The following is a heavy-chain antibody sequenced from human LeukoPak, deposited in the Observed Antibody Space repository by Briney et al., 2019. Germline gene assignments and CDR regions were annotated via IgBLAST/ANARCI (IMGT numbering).Heavy chain of an antibody. D-gene: IGHD6-6*01. J-gene: IGHJ3*02. Sequence: GGSLRLSCAPSGFTFDDYAMHWVRQAPGKGLEWVSGISWNSGSIGYADSVRGRFTISRDNAKNSLYLQMNSLRAEDMALYYCAKDMHSSSPAGALDIWGQGAMVTVSS. CDR1: GFTFDDYA. CDR2: ISWNSGSI. V-gene: IGHV3-9*03. CDR3: AKDMHSSSPAGALDI.